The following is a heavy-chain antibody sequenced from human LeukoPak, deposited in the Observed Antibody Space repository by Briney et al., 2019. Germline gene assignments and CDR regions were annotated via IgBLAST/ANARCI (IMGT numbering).Heavy chain of an antibody. CDR1: GFTFSSYA. J-gene: IGHJ4*02. V-gene: IGHV3-23*01. CDR2: ISGSGGST. Sequence: GGSLRFSCAASGFTFSSYAMSWVRQAPGKGLEWVSAISGSGGSTYYADSVKGRFTISRDNSKNTLYLQMNSLRAEDTAVYYCAKERQNYYDSSGYYEYWGQGTLVTVSS. CDR3: AKERQNYYDSSGYYEY. D-gene: IGHD3-22*01.